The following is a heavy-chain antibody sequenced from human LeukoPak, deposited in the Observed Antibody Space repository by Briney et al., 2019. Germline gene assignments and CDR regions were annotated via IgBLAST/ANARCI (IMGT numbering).Heavy chain of an antibody. D-gene: IGHD2/OR15-2a*01. Sequence: GGSLRLSCVASGFTFSNYWMFWVRQVPGKGLVWVSQINSDGSAANYADSVRGRSIVSRDNAENTLYLQMDSLRAEDTAVYYCARDFYGVDYWGQGTLVTVSS. CDR3: ARDFYGVDY. CDR2: INSDGSAA. J-gene: IGHJ4*02. CDR1: GFTFSNYW. V-gene: IGHV3-74*01.